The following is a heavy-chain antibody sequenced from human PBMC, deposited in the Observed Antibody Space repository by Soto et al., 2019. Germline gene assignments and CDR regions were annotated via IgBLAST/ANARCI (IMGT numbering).Heavy chain of an antibody. J-gene: IGHJ6*02. CDR2: IIPIFGTA. CDR3: ARVDSSSFSYYYYGMDV. CDR1: GGTFSSYA. Sequence: ASVKVSCKASGGTFSSYAISWVRQAPGQGLEWMGGIIPIFGTANYAQKFQGRVTITADESTSTAYMELSSLRSEDTAVYYCARVDSSSFSYYYYGMDVWGQGTTVTVSS. V-gene: IGHV1-69*13. D-gene: IGHD6-6*01.